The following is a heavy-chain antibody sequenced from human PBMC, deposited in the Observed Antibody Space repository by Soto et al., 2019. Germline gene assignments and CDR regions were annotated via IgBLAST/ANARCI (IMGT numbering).Heavy chain of an antibody. J-gene: IGHJ6*02. CDR1: GFTFRSHA. CDR3: ARDRSDHLLYYHYYGMDV. V-gene: IGHV3-30-3*01. CDR2: ISYDGTKT. Sequence: QVQVVESGGGAVQPGRTLRLSCAAYGFTFRSHAMHWVRQAPGKGLEWLAAISYDGTKTYHADSVKGRFTISRDNYKNVLYLQMSGLRVVDTAIYYCARDRSDHLLYYHYYGMDVWGRGTTVVFSS. D-gene: IGHD3-3*01.